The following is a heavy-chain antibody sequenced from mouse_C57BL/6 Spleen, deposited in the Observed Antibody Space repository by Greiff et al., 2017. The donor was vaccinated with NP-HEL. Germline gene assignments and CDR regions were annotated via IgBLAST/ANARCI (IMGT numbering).Heavy chain of an antibody. CDR3: AKKSPITTVVAPSHWYFDV. D-gene: IGHD1-1*01. CDR1: GYTFTSYW. J-gene: IGHJ1*03. Sequence: QVQLQQPGAELVMPGASVKLSCKASGYTFTSYWMHWVKQRPGQGLEWIGEIDPSDSYTNYNQKFKGKSTLTVDKSSSTAYMQLSSLTSEDSAVYYCAKKSPITTVVAPSHWYFDVWGTGTTVTVSS. V-gene: IGHV1-69*01. CDR2: IDPSDSYT.